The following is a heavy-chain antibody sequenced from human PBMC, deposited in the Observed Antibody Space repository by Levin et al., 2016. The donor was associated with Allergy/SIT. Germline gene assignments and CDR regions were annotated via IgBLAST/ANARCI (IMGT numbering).Heavy chain of an antibody. V-gene: IGHV5-51*01. CDR2: IYPGDSDT. J-gene: IGHJ6*03. Sequence: VRQMPGKGLEWMGIIYPGDSDTRYSPSFQGQVTISADKSISTAYLQWSSLKASDTAMYYCARLVGASSSWYPHYYYMDVWGKGTTVTVSS. D-gene: IGHD6-13*01. CDR3: ARLVGASSSWYPHYYYMDV.